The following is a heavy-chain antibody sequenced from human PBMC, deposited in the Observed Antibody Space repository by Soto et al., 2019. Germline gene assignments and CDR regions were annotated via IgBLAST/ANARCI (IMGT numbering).Heavy chain of an antibody. J-gene: IGHJ4*02. V-gene: IGHV4-34*02. Sequence: QVHLQQWGAGLLKPSETLSLTCGVYGGSLRGSYWSWIRQPPGKALEWLGKVTHSGSTTFNPSLKSRVSVPVDTSDNHFSLKLTSVTAADTAVYYCARGHIPVYGPVPDYFDSWGQGTLVTVSS. CDR2: VTHSGST. CDR3: ARGHIPVYGPVPDYFDS. D-gene: IGHD2-21*01. CDR1: GGSLRGSY.